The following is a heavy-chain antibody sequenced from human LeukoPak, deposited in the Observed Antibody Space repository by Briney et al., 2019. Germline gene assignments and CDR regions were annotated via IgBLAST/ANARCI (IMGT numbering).Heavy chain of an antibody. CDR1: GGSLSYYY. D-gene: IGHD2-21*02. Sequence: PSETLSLTCAVYGGSLSYYYWSWIRQPPEKGLEWNGEINRSGSTNYNPSLKSRVTISVDTSKNQFSLKLGSVTAADTAVYYCARGGFYCGDDCYVDYWGQGTLVTVSS. V-gene: IGHV4-34*01. CDR2: INRSGST. CDR3: ARGGFYCGDDCYVDY. J-gene: IGHJ4*02.